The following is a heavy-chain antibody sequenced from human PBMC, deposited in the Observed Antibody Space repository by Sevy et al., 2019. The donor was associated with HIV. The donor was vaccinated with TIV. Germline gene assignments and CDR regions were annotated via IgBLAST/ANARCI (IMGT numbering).Heavy chain of an antibody. CDR1: GGSISSGGYY. CDR2: IYYSGST. V-gene: IGHV4-31*03. D-gene: IGHD2-2*01. CDR3: ARDLHYCSSTSCYDYYYGMDV. Sequence: SETLSLTCTVSGGSISSGGYYWSWIRQHPGKGLEWIGYIYYSGSTYYNPSLKSRVTISVDTSKNQFSLKLSSVTAADTAVYYCARDLHYCSSTSCYDYYYGMDVWGQGTTVTVSS. J-gene: IGHJ6*02.